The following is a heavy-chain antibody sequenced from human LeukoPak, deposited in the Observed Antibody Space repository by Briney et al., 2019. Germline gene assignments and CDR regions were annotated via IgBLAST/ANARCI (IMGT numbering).Heavy chain of an antibody. J-gene: IGHJ4*02. Sequence: SETLSLTCAVYGGSFSGYYWSWIRQPPGKGLEWIGEINHSGSTNYNPSLKSRVTISVDTSKNHFSLKLSSVTAADTAVYYCARGYGWASYNNFNHWGQGILVTVSS. V-gene: IGHV4-34*01. CDR1: GGSFSGYY. CDR2: INHSGST. CDR3: ARGYGWASYNNFNH. D-gene: IGHD3-10*01.